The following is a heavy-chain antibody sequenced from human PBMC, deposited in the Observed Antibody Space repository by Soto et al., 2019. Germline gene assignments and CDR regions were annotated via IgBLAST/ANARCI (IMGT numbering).Heavy chain of an antibody. CDR1: GCSISSGGYY. CDR3: ARDVGHCSGGSCYPGWFDH. V-gene: IGHV4-31*03. D-gene: IGHD2-15*01. J-gene: IGHJ5*02. CDR2: IYYSGST. Sequence: TLSLTCTVSGCSISSGGYYWSWIRQHPGKGLEWIGYIYYSGSTYYNPSLKSRVTISVDTSKNQFSLKLSSVTAADTAVYYCARDVGHCSGGSCYPGWFDHWGQGTLVTVSS.